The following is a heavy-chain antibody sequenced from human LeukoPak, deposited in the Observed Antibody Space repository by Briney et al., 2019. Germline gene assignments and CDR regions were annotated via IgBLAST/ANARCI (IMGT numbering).Heavy chain of an antibody. CDR3: ARHPTAAGGAYNWFDP. CDR1: GYSFTSHW. CDR2: IYPRDSNT. J-gene: IGHJ5*02. Sequence: GESLKISCKGSGYGSGYSFTSHWIAWVRQMPGKGLEWMGIIYPRDSNTIYSPSFQGQVTISVDTSINTAYLQWISLKASDTAMYYCARHPTAAGGAYNWFDPWGQGTLVTVSS. D-gene: IGHD6-13*01. V-gene: IGHV5-51*01.